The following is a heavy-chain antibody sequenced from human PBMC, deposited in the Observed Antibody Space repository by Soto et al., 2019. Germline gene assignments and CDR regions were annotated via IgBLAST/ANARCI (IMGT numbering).Heavy chain of an antibody. V-gene: IGHV4-34*01. CDR3: ARFSGSYYYAMDV. J-gene: IGHJ6*02. CDR1: GGSISSYY. CDR2: INHSGGT. Sequence: PSETLSLTCTVSGGSISSYYWSWIRQPPGKGLEWIGEINHSGGTNYKPSLKRRVTISVDTSKNQFSLQLKSVTAADTALYYSARFSGSYYYAMDVWGQGSTVTVSS. D-gene: IGHD6-19*01.